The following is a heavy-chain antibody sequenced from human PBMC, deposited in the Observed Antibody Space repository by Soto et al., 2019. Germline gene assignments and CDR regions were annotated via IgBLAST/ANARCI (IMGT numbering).Heavy chain of an antibody. CDR2: INPISGGK. J-gene: IGHJ4*02. CDR3: ARVPHSGPRTTVNPSFDY. V-gene: IGHV1-2*02. CDR1: GYTFTDYF. D-gene: IGHD4-17*01. Sequence: ASVKVSCKASGYTFTDYFVHWVQQATGQGLEWMGWINPISGGKNYAEKFQVRVTMTRDTSISTVYLALSRLRFDDTAIYYCARVPHSGPRTTVNPSFDYWGQGTLVTVSS.